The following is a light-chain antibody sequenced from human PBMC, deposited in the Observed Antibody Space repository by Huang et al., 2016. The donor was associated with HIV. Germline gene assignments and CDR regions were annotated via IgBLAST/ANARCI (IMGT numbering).Light chain of an antibody. J-gene: IGKJ3*01. CDR1: PSIRSY. Sequence: DIQMTQSPSSLSASVGDRDTITCRASPSIRSYLNWYQQKPGKAPNLLIYTASSVQSGVPSRFSGSGSGTDFTLTISSLQPEDFATYFCQQSYRGFTFGPGTKVDIK. V-gene: IGKV1-39*01. CDR2: TAS. CDR3: QQSYRGFT.